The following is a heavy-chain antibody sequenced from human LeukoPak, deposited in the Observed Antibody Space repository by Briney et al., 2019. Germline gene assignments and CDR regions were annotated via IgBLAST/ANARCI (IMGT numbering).Heavy chain of an antibody. CDR2: ISSRGGTI. D-gene: IGHD2-8*01. CDR1: GFTFSNYE. Sequence: AGGSLRLSCAASGFTFSNYEMNWVRQAPGKGLEWVSCISSRGGTIYSAASVKRLFTISRDNANNSLFLQMNSLRVEDTAVYYCAREWSWYFDLWGRGTLVTVSS. CDR3: AREWSWYFDL. J-gene: IGHJ2*01. V-gene: IGHV3-48*03.